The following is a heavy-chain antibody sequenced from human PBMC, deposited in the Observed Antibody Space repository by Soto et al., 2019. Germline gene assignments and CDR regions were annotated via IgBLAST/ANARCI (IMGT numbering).Heavy chain of an antibody. D-gene: IGHD3-3*01. CDR3: ARGLFLDY. CDR1: GFTFSNYW. Sequence: GGSLRLSCATSGFTFSNYWMHWVRQAPGKGPVWVSRINEDESNTNYADSVKGRFTISRDNARNTLYLQMNSLRAEDTAVYYCARGLFLDYWGQGT. J-gene: IGHJ4*02. CDR2: INEDESNT. V-gene: IGHV3-74*01.